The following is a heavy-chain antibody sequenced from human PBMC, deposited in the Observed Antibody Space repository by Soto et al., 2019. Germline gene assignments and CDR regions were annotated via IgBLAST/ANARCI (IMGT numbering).Heavy chain of an antibody. CDR1: HGCTGTNNW. V-gene: IGHV4-4*02. J-gene: IGHJ4*02. Sequence: QVQLQESGPGLVRPSGALSLTCAVSHGCTGTNNWWSWVRQPPGKGLEWIGEIYHRGFTNYNPSLKSRVTISVDNSKNQFSLKLTSVTAADTAVYFCARQTESDGYDYWGQGILVTVFS. CDR3: ARQTESDGYDY. CDR2: IYHRGFT. D-gene: IGHD5-12*01.